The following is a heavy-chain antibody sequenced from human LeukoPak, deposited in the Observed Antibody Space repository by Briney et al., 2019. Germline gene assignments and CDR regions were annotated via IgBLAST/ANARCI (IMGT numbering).Heavy chain of an antibody. J-gene: IGHJ3*02. CDR1: GGSISSSSYY. D-gene: IGHD2-21*02. Sequence: PSETLSLTCTVSGGSISSSSYYWGWLRQPPGRGLEWIGSIYYSGSTYYNPSLKSRVTISVDTSKHQFSLKLSSVTAADTAVYYCARQLGDDHDAFDIWGQGTMVTVSS. V-gene: IGHV4-39*01. CDR2: IYYSGST. CDR3: ARQLGDDHDAFDI.